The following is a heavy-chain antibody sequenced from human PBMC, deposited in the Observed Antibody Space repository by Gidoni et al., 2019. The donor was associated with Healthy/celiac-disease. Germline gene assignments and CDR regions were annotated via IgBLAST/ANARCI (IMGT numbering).Heavy chain of an antibody. CDR1: GYTFTSYG. Sequence: QVQLVQSGAEVKKPGASVKVSCKASGYTFTSYGISWVRQAPGQGLEWMGWISAYNGNTNYAQKLQGRVTMTTDTSTSTAYMELRSLRSDDTAVYYCASDYYDSSGYYYNYYYGMDVWGQGTTVTVSS. V-gene: IGHV1-18*01. J-gene: IGHJ6*02. D-gene: IGHD3-22*01. CDR3: ASDYYDSSGYYYNYYYGMDV. CDR2: ISAYNGNT.